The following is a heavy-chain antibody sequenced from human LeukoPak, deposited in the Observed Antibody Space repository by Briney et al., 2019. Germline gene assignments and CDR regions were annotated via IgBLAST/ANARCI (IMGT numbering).Heavy chain of an antibody. CDR1: GFTFSSYS. Sequence: PGGSLRLSCAASGFTFSSYSMNWVRQAPGKGLEWVSSISSSSSYIYYVDSVKGRFTISRDNAKNSLYLQMNSLRAEDTAVYYCARDYYGSGTVGMDVWGQGTTVTVSS. D-gene: IGHD3-10*01. J-gene: IGHJ6*02. CDR3: ARDYYGSGTVGMDV. CDR2: ISSSSSYI. V-gene: IGHV3-21*01.